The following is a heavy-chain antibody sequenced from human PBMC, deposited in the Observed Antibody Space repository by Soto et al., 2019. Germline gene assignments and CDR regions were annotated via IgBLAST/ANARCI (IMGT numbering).Heavy chain of an antibody. V-gene: IGHV3-21*01. Sequence: GGPLRPPCAASGLTFSSYAMSWVRQAPGKGLEWVSSISSSSSYIYYADSVQGRFTISRDNAKNSLHLQMNSLRAEDTAVYYCARDRSCSGGSCYHETWGQGTLVTVSS. CDR1: GLTFSSYA. J-gene: IGHJ5*02. D-gene: IGHD2-15*01. CDR2: ISSSSSYI. CDR3: ARDRSCSGGSCYHET.